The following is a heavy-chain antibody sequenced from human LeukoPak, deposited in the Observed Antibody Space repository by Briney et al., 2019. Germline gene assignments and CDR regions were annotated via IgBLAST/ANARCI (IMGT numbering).Heavy chain of an antibody. J-gene: IGHJ4*02. Sequence: GASVKVSCKTSGYSFTAYSIVWVRQAPGQGLEWMGWIHPRSGGTAYGKTFQGRVTMTRDTSISTAYMELNSLGSDDAAVYYCARLGTGYSLSYWGQGTLVTVSS. CDR1: GYSFTAYS. D-gene: IGHD5-18*01. V-gene: IGHV1-2*02. CDR3: ARLGTGYSLSY. CDR2: IHPRSGGT.